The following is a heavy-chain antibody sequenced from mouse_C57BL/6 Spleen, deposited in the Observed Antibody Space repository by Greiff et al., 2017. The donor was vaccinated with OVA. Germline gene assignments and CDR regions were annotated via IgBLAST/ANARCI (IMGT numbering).Heavy chain of an antibody. CDR3: ARSYYYGSSLGETWFAY. D-gene: IGHD1-1*01. CDR1: GYSITSGYD. J-gene: IGHJ3*01. CDR2: ISYSGST. Sequence: EVKLQESGPGMVKPSQSLSLTCTVTGYSITSGYDWHWIRHFPGNKLEWMGYISYSGSTNYNPSLKSRISITHDTSKNHFFLKLNSVTTEDTATYYCARSYYYGSSLGETWFAYWGQGTLVTVSA. V-gene: IGHV3-1*01.